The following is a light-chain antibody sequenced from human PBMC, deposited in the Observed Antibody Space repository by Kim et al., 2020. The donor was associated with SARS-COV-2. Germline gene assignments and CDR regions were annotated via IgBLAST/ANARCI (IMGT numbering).Light chain of an antibody. CDR1: SSDVGGYNY. CDR2: DVT. V-gene: IGLV2-8*01. Sequence: QSALTQPPSASGSPGQSVTISCTGTSSDVGGYNYVCWYQQHPGRAPKLIIYDVTKRPSGVPDRFSGSKSGNTASLTVSGLQAEDEADYYCSSYAGNNNLEVFGTGTKVTVL. CDR3: SSYAGNNNLEV. J-gene: IGLJ1*01.